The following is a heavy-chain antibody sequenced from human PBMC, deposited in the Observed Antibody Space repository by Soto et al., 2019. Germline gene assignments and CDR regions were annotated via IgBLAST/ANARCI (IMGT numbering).Heavy chain of an antibody. Sequence: SETLSLTCTVSGGSISSGGYYWSWIRQHPGKGLEWIGYIYYSGSTYYNPSLKSRVTISVDTSKNQVLLKLNSVTAADTAVYYCTRPNQGDYAFDIWGQGTMVTVSS. CDR3: TRPNQGDYAFDI. CDR1: GGSISSGGYY. D-gene: IGHD2-21*02. V-gene: IGHV4-31*03. J-gene: IGHJ3*02. CDR2: IYYSGST.